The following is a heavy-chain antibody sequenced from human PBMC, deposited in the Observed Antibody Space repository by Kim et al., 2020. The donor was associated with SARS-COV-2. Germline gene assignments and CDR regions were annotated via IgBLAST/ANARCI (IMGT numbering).Heavy chain of an antibody. CDR3: AKASYDILTGPGANDY. V-gene: IGHV3-23*01. Sequence: VDGRFTISRDNSKNTLYLQMNSLRAEDTAVYYCAKASYDILTGPGANDYWGQGTLVTVSS. J-gene: IGHJ4*02. D-gene: IGHD3-9*01.